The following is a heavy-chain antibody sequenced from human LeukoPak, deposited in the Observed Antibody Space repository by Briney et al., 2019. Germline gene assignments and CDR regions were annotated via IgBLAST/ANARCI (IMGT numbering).Heavy chain of an antibody. CDR3: ATPRGVGATAYYFDY. CDR1: GTTLTEPS. J-gene: IGHJ4*02. V-gene: IGHV1-24*01. D-gene: IGHD1-26*01. CDR2: FGPEDSET. Sequence: ASVKVSCKVSGTTLTEPSLHWVRQAPGKGLEWMGGFGPEDSETIYAHKFQGRVTVTEDTSTDTTYMELSSLRSEDTAVYYCATPRGVGATAYYFDYWGQGTLVTVSS.